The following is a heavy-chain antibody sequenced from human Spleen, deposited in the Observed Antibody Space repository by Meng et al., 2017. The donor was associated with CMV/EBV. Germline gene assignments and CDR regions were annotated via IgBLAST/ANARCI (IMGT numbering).Heavy chain of an antibody. J-gene: IGHJ4*02. V-gene: IGHV1-8*02. D-gene: IGHD3-3*01. CDR3: VRGGVIIVPPVNIIRD. Sequence: ASVKVSCKASGYTFTSYDINWVRQATGQGLEWMGWMNPSSGATDYAQKFQGRITMTRDTSITTAYMDLNSLRSDGTAVYYCVRGGVIIVPPVNIIRDWGQGALVTVSS. CDR2: MNPSSGAT. CDR1: GYTFTSYD.